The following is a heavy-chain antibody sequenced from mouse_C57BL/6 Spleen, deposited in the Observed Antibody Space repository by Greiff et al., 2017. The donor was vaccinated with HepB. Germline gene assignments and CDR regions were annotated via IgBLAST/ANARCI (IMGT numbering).Heavy chain of an antibody. CDR3: ARDRRDYYAPYYYAMDY. CDR2: ISDGGSYT. J-gene: IGHJ4*01. Sequence: EVQVVESGGGLVKPGGSLKLSCAASGFTFSSYAMSWVRQTPEKRLEWVATISDGGSYTYYPDNVKGRFTISRDNAKNNLYLQMSHLKSEDTAMYYCARDRRDYYAPYYYAMDYWGQGTSVTVSS. V-gene: IGHV5-4*01. D-gene: IGHD1-1*01. CDR1: GFTFSSYA.